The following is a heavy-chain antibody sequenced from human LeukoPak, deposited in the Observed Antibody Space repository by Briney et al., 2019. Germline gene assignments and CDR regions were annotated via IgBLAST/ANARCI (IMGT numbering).Heavy chain of an antibody. V-gene: IGHV4-61*01. CDR2: IYYSGST. J-gene: IGHJ6*02. CDR1: GGSVSSGSYY. Sequence: PSETLSLTCTVSGGSVSSGSYYWSWIRQPPGKGLEWIGYIYYSGSTNYNPSLKSRVTISVDTSKNQFSLKLSSVTAADTAVYYCARDQGSGWNYYYYGMDVWGQGTRSPSP. D-gene: IGHD6-19*01. CDR3: ARDQGSGWNYYYYGMDV.